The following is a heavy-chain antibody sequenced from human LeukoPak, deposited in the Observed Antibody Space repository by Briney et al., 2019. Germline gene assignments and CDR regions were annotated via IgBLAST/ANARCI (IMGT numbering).Heavy chain of an antibody. CDR3: ARIVPYNYGYIDY. CDR1: GGSISSGDYY. V-gene: IGHV4-61*08. J-gene: IGHJ4*02. Sequence: PSETLSLTCTVSGGSISSGDYYWSWIRQPPGKGLEWIGYIYYSGSTNYNPSLKSRVTISVDTSKNQFSLKLTYVTAADTAVYYCARIVPYNYGYIDYWGQGTLVTVSS. CDR2: IYYSGST. D-gene: IGHD5-24*01.